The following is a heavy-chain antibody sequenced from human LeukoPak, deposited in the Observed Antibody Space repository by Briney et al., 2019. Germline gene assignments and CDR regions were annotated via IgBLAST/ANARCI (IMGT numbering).Heavy chain of an antibody. CDR1: GYTFTGYY. V-gene: IGHV1-69*13. J-gene: IGHJ3*02. CDR3: ARGPYGDRTRPPPGAFDI. D-gene: IGHD4-17*01. Sequence: GASVKVSCRASGYTFTGYYMHWVRQAPGQGLEWMGGIIPIFGTANYAQKFQGRVTITADESTSTAYMELSSLRSEDTAVYYCARGPYGDRTRPPPGAFDIWGQGTMVTVSS. CDR2: IIPIFGTA.